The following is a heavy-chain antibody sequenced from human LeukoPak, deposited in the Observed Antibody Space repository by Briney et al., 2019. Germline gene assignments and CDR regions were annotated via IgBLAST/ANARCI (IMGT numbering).Heavy chain of an antibody. Sequence: PSQTLSLTCTVSGGSISSGSFYWSWIRQPAGKGLEWIGRIYSSGSTNYNPSLKSRVTMSVDTSKNQFSLKLNSVTAADTAVYYCARDGGAYCSGGSCYSESTYRLTGYFDLWGRGTLVTVSS. D-gene: IGHD2-15*01. CDR2: IYSSGST. V-gene: IGHV4-61*02. CDR3: ARDGGAYCSGGSCYSESTYRLTGYFDL. J-gene: IGHJ2*01. CDR1: GGSISSGSFY.